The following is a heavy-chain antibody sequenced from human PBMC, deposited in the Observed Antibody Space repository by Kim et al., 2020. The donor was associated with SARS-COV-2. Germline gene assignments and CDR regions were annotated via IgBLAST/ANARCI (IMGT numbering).Heavy chain of an antibody. CDR1: GYTFTGYY. Sequence: ASVKVSCKASGYTFTGYYMHWVRQAPGQGLEWMGWINPNSGGTNYAQKFQGRVTMTRDTSNSTAYMELSRLRSDDAAVYYCARGEDYDVCGGYYSYLDDWGQGTLVTVSS. D-gene: IGHD3-3*01. V-gene: IGHV1-2*02. CDR3: ARGEDYDVCGGYYSYLDD. CDR2: INPNSGGT. J-gene: IGHJ4*02.